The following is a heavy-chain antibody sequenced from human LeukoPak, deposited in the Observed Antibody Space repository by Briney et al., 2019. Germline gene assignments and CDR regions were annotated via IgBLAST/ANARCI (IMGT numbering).Heavy chain of an antibody. CDR1: GGSISSGGYY. CDR3: ARGAYSSSHNFDY. CDR2: IYYSGST. Sequence: PSQTLPLTCTVSGGSISSGGYYWSWIRQHPGKGLEWIGYIYYSGSTYYNPSLKSRVTISVDTSKNQFSLKLGSVTAADTAVYYCARGAYSSSHNFDYWGQGTLVTVSS. V-gene: IGHV4-31*03. J-gene: IGHJ4*02. D-gene: IGHD6-13*01.